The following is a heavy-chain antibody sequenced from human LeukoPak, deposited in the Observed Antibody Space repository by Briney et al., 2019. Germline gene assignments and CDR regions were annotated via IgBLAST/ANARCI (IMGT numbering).Heavy chain of an antibody. Sequence: GASVKVSCKASGYTFASYGISWVRQAPGRGLEWMGWISSDNGNTNYAQKFHGRVTLTTDTSTRTAYMELRSLRSGDTAVYYRARDHVIVAADSDYWGQGTLVTVSS. V-gene: IGHV1-18*01. D-gene: IGHD2-15*01. CDR3: ARDHVIVAADSDY. CDR2: ISSDNGNT. J-gene: IGHJ4*02. CDR1: GYTFASYG.